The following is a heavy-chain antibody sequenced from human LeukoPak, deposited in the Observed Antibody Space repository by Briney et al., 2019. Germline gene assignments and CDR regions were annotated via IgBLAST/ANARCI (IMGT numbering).Heavy chain of an antibody. D-gene: IGHD6-6*01. CDR2: ISYDGSSK. Sequence: GGSLRLSCAASGFTFSSYGMHWVRQAPGKGLEWVAVISYDGSSKYYADSVKGRFTISRDNSKNTLYLQMNSLRAEDTAVYYCAKDRYSSSSGDFDYWGQGTLVTVSS. J-gene: IGHJ4*02. CDR1: GFTFSSYG. CDR3: AKDRYSSSSGDFDY. V-gene: IGHV3-30*18.